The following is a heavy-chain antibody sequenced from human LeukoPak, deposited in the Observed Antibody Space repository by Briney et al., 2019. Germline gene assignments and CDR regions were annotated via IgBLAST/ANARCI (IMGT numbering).Heavy chain of an antibody. Sequence: GRSLRLSCAASGFTFSSYGMHWVRQAPGKGLEWVAAISYDGSNKYYADSVKGRFTISRDNSKNTLYLQMNSLRAEDTAVYYCAKTQYYYGSGSYSAPDYWGQGTLVTVSS. D-gene: IGHD3-10*01. CDR1: GFTFSSYG. V-gene: IGHV3-30*18. CDR3: AKTQYYYGSGSYSAPDY. J-gene: IGHJ4*02. CDR2: ISYDGSNK.